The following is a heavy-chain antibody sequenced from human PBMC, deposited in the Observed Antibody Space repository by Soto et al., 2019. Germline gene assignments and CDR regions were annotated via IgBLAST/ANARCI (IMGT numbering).Heavy chain of an antibody. CDR1: GGTFSSYA. V-gene: IGHV1-69*01. CDR2: IIPIFGTA. J-gene: IGHJ5*02. CDR3: ARDRGGVVTAGDPGWFDP. D-gene: IGHD2-21*02. Sequence: QVQLVQSGAEVKKPGSSVKVSCKASGGTFSSYAISWVRQAPGQGLEWMGGIIPIFGTANYAQKFQGRVTITADESASTAYMGLRSLRSEDTAVYYCARDRGGVVTAGDPGWFDPWGQGTLVTVSS.